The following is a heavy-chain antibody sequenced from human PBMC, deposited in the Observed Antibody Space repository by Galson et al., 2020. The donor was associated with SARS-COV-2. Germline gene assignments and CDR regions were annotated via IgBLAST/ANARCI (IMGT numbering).Heavy chain of an antibody. CDR1: GFTFDDYA. CDR2: ISWNSGSI. CDR3: TNMHSPYYGSGSYSVDY. Sequence: GGSLRLSCAASGFTFDDYAMHWVRQAPGKGLEWVSGISWNSGSIGYADSVKGRFTISRDNAKNSLYLQMNSLRAEDTALYYCTNMHSPYYGSGSYSVDYWGQGTLVTVSS. V-gene: IGHV3-9*01. D-gene: IGHD3-10*01. J-gene: IGHJ4*02.